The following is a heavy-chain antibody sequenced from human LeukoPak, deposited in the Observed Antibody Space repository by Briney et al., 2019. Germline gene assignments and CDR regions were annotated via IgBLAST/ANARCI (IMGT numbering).Heavy chain of an antibody. D-gene: IGHD3-22*01. CDR2: IYYSGST. Sequence: PSETLSLTCTVSGGSISSYYWSWIRQPPGKGLEWIGYIYYSGSTNYNPSLKGRVTISVDTSKNQFSLKLSSVTAADTAVYYCASQSWDSSGYYFDYWGQGTLVTVSS. CDR1: GGSISSYY. J-gene: IGHJ4*02. CDR3: ASQSWDSSGYYFDY. V-gene: IGHV4-59*01.